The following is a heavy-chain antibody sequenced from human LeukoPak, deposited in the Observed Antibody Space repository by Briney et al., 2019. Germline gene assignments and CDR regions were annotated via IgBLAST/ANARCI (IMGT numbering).Heavy chain of an antibody. Sequence: GESLKISCKGSGYSFTNYWIGWVRQMPGKGLEWMGIIYPGNSDTRYSPSFQGQVTISADKSIITAYLQWSSLKASDTAIYYCARHAHYYFGSGSYYNDYWGQGTLVTVSS. CDR1: GYSFTNYW. J-gene: IGHJ4*02. CDR3: ARHAHYYFGSGSYYNDY. D-gene: IGHD3-10*01. CDR2: IYPGNSDT. V-gene: IGHV5-51*01.